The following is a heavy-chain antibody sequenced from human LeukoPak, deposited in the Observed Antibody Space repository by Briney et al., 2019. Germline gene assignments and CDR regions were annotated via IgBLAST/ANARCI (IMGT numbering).Heavy chain of an antibody. V-gene: IGHV3-48*01. CDR1: RFTFSNYG. CDR2: INSRSSTI. D-gene: IGHD1-26*01. Sequence: GGSLRLSCAASRFTFSNYGVNWVRQAPGKGLEWASYINSRSSTIYYADSVRGRFTISRDNAKNSLYLQMNCLKAEDTAIYYCAREVGTPQAFDIWGQGTMVTVSS. J-gene: IGHJ3*02. CDR3: AREVGTPQAFDI.